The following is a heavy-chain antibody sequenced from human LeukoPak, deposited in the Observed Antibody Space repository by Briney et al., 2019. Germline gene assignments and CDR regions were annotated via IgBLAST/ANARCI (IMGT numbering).Heavy chain of an antibody. J-gene: IGHJ4*02. CDR2: ISYDGSNK. CDR1: GFTFSSYA. V-gene: IGHV3-30-3*01. D-gene: IGHD6-19*01. CDR3: ARGGVASAWLADQFDY. Sequence: GGSLRLSCAASGFTFSSYAMHWVRQAPGKGLKWVAVISYDGSNKYYADSVKGRFTISRDNSKNTLYLQMNSLRAEDTAVYYCARGGVASAWLADQFDYWGQGTLVTVSS.